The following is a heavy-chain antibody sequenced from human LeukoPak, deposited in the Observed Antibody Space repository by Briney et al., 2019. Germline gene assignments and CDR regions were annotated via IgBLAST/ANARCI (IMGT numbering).Heavy chain of an antibody. Sequence: SEALSHTCTVSGGSISSSSYYWGWIRQPPGKGLEWIGSIYYSGSTYYNPSLKSRVTISVDTSKNQFSLKLSSVTAADMAVYYCARGAVGATHDAFDIWGQGTMVTVSS. CDR1: GGSISSSSYY. J-gene: IGHJ3*02. CDR3: ARGAVGATHDAFDI. CDR2: IYYSGST. V-gene: IGHV4-39*01. D-gene: IGHD1-26*01.